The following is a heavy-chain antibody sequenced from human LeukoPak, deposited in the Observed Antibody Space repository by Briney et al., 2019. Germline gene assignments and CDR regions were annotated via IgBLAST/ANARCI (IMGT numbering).Heavy chain of an antibody. J-gene: IGHJ4*02. CDR3: ARAVNGSSFFRV. V-gene: IGHV1-2*02. CDR2: INPNSGGT. Sequence: ASVKVSCKASGYIFTGYYMHWVRQAPGQGLEWIGWINPNSGGTNYAQKFQGRVTMTRDTSISTAYMELSRLRSDDKAVYYCARAVNGSSFFRVWGQGTLVTVSS. CDR1: GYIFTGYY. D-gene: IGHD6-13*01.